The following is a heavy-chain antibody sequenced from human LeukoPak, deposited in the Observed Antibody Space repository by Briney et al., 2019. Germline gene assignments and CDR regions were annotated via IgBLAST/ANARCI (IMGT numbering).Heavy chain of an antibody. D-gene: IGHD2-2*01. V-gene: IGHV1-8*03. Sequence: ASVKVSCKASGYTFTSYDINWVRQATGQGLEWMGWMNPNSGNTGYAQKFQGRVTITRNTSISTAYMELSSLRSEDTAVYYCARDRIVVVPAAITAGSYYYMDVWGKGTTVTVSS. CDR1: GYTFTSYD. J-gene: IGHJ6*03. CDR3: ARDRIVVVPAAITAGSYYYMDV. CDR2: MNPNSGNT.